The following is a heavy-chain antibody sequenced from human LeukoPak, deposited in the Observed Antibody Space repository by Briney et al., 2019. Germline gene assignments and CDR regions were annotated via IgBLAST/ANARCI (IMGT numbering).Heavy chain of an antibody. CDR1: GFTFSSYG. V-gene: IGHV3-33*06. D-gene: IGHD3-22*01. CDR2: IWYDGSNK. CDR3: AKSPHYYDSSGLEGY. Sequence: GGSLRLSCAASGFTFSSYGMHWVRQAPGKGLEWVAVIWYDGSNKYYADSVKGRFTISSDNSKNTLYLQMNSLRAEDTAVYYCAKSPHYYDSSGLEGYWGQGTLVTVSS. J-gene: IGHJ4*02.